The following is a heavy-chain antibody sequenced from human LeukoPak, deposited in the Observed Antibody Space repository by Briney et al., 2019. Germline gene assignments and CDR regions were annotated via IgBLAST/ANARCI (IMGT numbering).Heavy chain of an antibody. CDR1: GFTFNSYV. D-gene: IGHD3-9*01. J-gene: IGHJ6*02. Sequence: GGSLRLSCAASGFTFNSYVMSWVRQAPGKGLEWVSAINGGGGNTYYADSVKGRFTISRDNAKNSLYLQMNSLRDEDTAVYYCARDPSRNFGSYYYGMDVWGQGTTVTVSS. CDR3: ARDPSRNFGSYYYGMDV. V-gene: IGHV3-23*01. CDR2: INGGGGNT.